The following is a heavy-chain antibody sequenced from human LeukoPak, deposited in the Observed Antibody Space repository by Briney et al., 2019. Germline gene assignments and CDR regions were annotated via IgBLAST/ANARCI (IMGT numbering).Heavy chain of an antibody. CDR2: IYYSGHT. V-gene: IGHV4-59*08. Sequence: PSETLSLTCAVSGDSLNTYYWNWICQTPPKGLEWIGYIYYSGHTDYNPSLKSRVTISVDTSKNQFSLSLRSVTAADTAVYFCATYKENKVATRGFDYWGEGTLVTVSS. CDR1: GDSLNTYY. D-gene: IGHD5-12*01. J-gene: IGHJ4*02. CDR3: ATYKENKVATRGFDY.